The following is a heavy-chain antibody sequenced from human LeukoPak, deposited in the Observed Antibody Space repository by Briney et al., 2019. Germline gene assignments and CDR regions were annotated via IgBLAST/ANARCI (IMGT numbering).Heavy chain of an antibody. CDR2: ISSSGSTI. J-gene: IGHJ4*02. CDR1: GFTFSDYY. D-gene: IGHD6-13*01. CDR3: VKNSGWYCLDY. V-gene: IGHV3-11*01. Sequence: GGSLRLSCAASGFTFSDYYMSWIRQAPGKGLEWVSYISSSGSTIYYADSVKGRFTLSRDNAKNSLFLQLNSLRAEDTAVYYCVKNSGWYCLDYWGQGITVIVSS.